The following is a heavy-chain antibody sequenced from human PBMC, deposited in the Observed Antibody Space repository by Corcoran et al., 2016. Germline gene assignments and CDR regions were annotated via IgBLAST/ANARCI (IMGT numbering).Heavy chain of an antibody. CDR3: ARIGCTGGSCRPYYYFGMDV. Sequence: QVKLVESGGGVVQPGRSLRLSCAASGFTLHTYGMNWVRQDPGKGPEWVAVIWYDGSIKYYADSVKGRLTISRANYKNTLYLQMNSLRAEDTALYYCARIGCTGGSCRPYYYFGMDVWGQGTTITVSS. V-gene: IGHV3-33*01. CDR1: GFTLHTYG. CDR2: IWYDGSIK. J-gene: IGHJ6*02. D-gene: IGHD2-15*01.